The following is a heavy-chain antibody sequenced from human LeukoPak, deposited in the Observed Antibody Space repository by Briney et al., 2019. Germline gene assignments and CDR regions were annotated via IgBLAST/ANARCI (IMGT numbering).Heavy chain of an antibody. D-gene: IGHD3-22*01. J-gene: IGHJ4*02. Sequence: GASVKVSCKASGYTFTGYDIHWVRQAPGQGLEWMGWINPNSGGANYAQKFQGSVTMTRDMSISTAYMELSSLRSDDTAVYYCARSGVGYYYDSSGYYPLDYWGQGTLVTVSS. V-gene: IGHV1-2*02. CDR2: INPNSGGA. CDR1: GYTFTGYD. CDR3: ARSGVGYYYDSSGYYPLDY.